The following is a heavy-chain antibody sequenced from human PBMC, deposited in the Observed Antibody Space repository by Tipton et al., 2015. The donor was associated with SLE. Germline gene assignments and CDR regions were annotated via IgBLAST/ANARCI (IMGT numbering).Heavy chain of an antibody. CDR1: GGSISSHY. CDR2: IYYSGST. V-gene: IGHV4-59*11. Sequence: TLSLTCTVSGGSISSHYWSWIRQPPGKGLEWIGYIYYSGSTNYNPSLKSRVTISVDTSKNQFSLKLSSVTAADTAVYYCARGGISGYCTNGVCYTGSDYWGQGTLVTVSS. D-gene: IGHD2-8*01. CDR3: ARGGISGYCTNGVCYTGSDY. J-gene: IGHJ4*02.